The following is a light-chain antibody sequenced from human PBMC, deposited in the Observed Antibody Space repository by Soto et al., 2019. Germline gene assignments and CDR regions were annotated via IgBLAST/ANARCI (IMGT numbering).Light chain of an antibody. J-gene: IGKJ5*01. CDR3: QQVKTWPIT. Sequence: EIVLTQSPGTLSLSPGERATLSCRASQSVSSFLAWYQQKPGQAPRLLIYDASNRATGIPARFSGSGSGTDCTLTISGLEPEDFALYYCQQVKTWPITFGQGTRLEIK. V-gene: IGKV3-11*01. CDR1: QSVSSF. CDR2: DAS.